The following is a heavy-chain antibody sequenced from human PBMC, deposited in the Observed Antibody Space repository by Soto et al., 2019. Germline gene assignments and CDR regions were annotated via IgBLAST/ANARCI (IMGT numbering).Heavy chain of an antibody. CDR1: GGSFSGYY. Sequence: SETLSLTCAVYGGSFSGYYWSWIRQPPGKGLEWIGEINHSGSTNYNPSLKSRVTISVDTSKNQFSLKLSSVTAADTAVYYCAREKQASLLWFGEWNYYGMDVWGQGTTVTSP. CDR2: INHSGST. D-gene: IGHD3-10*01. J-gene: IGHJ6*02. CDR3: AREKQASLLWFGEWNYYGMDV. V-gene: IGHV4-34*01.